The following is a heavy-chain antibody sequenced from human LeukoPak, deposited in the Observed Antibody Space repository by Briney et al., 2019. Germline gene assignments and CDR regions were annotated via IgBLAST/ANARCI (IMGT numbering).Heavy chain of an antibody. CDR2: IGGSGGTT. V-gene: IGHV3-23*01. Sequence: PGGSLRLSCAASGFTFSNYAMTWVRQAPGKGLEWVSVIGGSGGTTYYADSVKGRFIISRDNYKNTLYLQMNSPRAEDTAVYYCAKDRSSSGWYCSDYWGQGTLVTVSS. CDR1: GFTFSNYA. CDR3: AKDRSSSGWYCSDY. D-gene: IGHD6-19*01. J-gene: IGHJ4*02.